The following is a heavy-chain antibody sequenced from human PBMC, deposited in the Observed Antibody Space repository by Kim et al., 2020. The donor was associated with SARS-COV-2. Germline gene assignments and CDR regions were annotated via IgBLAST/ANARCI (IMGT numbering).Heavy chain of an antibody. D-gene: IGHD6-13*01. Sequence: ASVKVSCKASGYTFTSYAMNWVRQAPGQGLEWMGWINTNTGNPTYAQGFTGRFVFSLDTSVSTAYLQISSLKAEDTAVYYCARGKNQQLVYNQRSHFDYWGQGTLVTVSS. CDR1: GYTFTSYA. V-gene: IGHV7-4-1*02. CDR2: INTNTGNP. J-gene: IGHJ4*02. CDR3: ARGKNQQLVYNQRSHFDY.